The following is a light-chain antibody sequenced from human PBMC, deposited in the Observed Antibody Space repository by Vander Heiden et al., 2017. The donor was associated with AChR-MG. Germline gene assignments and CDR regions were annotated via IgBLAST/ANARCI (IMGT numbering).Light chain of an antibody. CDR3: QQSYSTWYT. J-gene: IGKJ2*01. CDR2: AAS. Sequence: DIQMTHSPSSLSASVGDRVTITCRASQSISSCLNWYQQKPGKAPKLLIYAASSLQSGVPSRFSGSGSGTDFTLTISSLQPEDFATYYCQQSYSTWYTFGQGTKLEIK. CDR1: QSISSC. V-gene: IGKV1-39*01.